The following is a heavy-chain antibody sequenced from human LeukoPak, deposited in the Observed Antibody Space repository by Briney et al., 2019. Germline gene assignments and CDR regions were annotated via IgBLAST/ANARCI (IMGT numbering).Heavy chain of an antibody. CDR3: ARGGYNYFDY. J-gene: IGHJ4*02. CDR1: GNYW. CDR2: INGDGSWT. D-gene: IGHD5-12*01. V-gene: IGHV3-74*01. Sequence: PGGSLRLSCAASGNYWMHWVRQAPGKGLVWVSHINGDGSWTSYADSVKGRFTISRDNAKNSLYLQMNSLRAEDTAVYYCARGGYNYFDYWGQGTLVTVSS.